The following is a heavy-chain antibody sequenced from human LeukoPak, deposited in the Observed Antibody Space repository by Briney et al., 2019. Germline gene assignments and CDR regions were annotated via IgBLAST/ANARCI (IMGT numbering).Heavy chain of an antibody. CDR3: VKNVYYGDAKNY. J-gene: IGHJ4*02. V-gene: IGHV3-23*01. CDR1: GVTFNTYA. D-gene: IGHD4-17*01. CDR2: TGGSDDST. Sequence: GGSLRLSCAASGVTFNTYAMSWVRQAPGKGLEWVAVTGGSDDSTHYADSVKGRFTVSRDNSKNTLYLLMSSLRPEDTAVYYCVKNVYYGDAKNYWGQGTLVTVSS.